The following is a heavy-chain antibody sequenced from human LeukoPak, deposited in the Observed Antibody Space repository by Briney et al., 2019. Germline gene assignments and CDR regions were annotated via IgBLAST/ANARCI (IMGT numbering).Heavy chain of an antibody. CDR2: ISSSSSTI. V-gene: IGHV3-48*01. J-gene: IGHJ4*02. Sequence: PGRSLRLSCAASGFTFNIYTMYWVRQAPGKGLEWVSYISSSSSTIYYADSVKGRFTISRDNAKNSLYLQMNSLRAEDTAVYYCANTYFDYWGQGTLVTVSS. CDR1: GFTFNIYT. CDR3: ANTYFDY.